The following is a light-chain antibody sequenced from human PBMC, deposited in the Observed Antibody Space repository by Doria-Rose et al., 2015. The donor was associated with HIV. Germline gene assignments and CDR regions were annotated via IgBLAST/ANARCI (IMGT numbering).Light chain of an antibody. J-gene: IGKJ3*01. V-gene: IGKV3-15*01. Sequence: GERATLSCRASQSISTDLAWYRQKPGQAPSILIYGASARAAGIPARFSGSGSGTEFTLTISSMQSEDFALYYCQQYNNWPPFTFGPGTKVDIK. CDR1: QSISTD. CDR3: QQYNNWPPFT. CDR2: GAS.